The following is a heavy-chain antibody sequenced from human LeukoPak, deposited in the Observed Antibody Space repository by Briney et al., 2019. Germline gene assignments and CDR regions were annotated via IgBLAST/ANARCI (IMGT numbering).Heavy chain of an antibody. V-gene: IGHV4-4*02. J-gene: IGHJ4*02. Sequence: PSETLSLTWDVSGXSVTSTNWWTWFRQPPGKGLEWIGEVHLDGRTNYNPSLKSRLVMSADLPANLISLKLTSVTAADTAVYYCAREGGFYRPLDYSGQGTLVTVSS. CDR1: GXSVTSTNW. D-gene: IGHD6-25*01. CDR3: AREGGFYRPLDY. CDR2: VHLDGRT.